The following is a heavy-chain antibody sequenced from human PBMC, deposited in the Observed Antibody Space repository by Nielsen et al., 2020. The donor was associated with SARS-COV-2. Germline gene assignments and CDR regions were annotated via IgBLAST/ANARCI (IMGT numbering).Heavy chain of an antibody. CDR3: ARPSSGSYLNWFDP. V-gene: IGHV3-23*01. CDR2: ISGSGGST. J-gene: IGHJ5*02. CDR1: GFTFSSYA. Sequence: GESLKISCAASGFTFSSYAMSWVRQAPGKGLEWVSAISGSGGSTYYADSVKGRFTISRDNSKNTLYLQMNSLRAEDTAVYYCARPSSGSYLNWFDPWGQGTLVTVSS. D-gene: IGHD1-26*01.